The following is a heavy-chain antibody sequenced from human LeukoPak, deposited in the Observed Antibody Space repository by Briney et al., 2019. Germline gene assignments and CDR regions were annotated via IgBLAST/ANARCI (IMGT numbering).Heavy chain of an antibody. J-gene: IGHJ4*02. CDR1: GYTFTDYD. Sequence: GASVKVSCKASGYTFTDYDITWVRQAPGQGLEWMGRVSPYNGKTYYSQRFQDRVTITKDTYTGTDYMDLRNLRTDDTAMDYCARNGRVRRVFKDLFEYWGQGTLVAVSS. V-gene: IGHV1-18*01. CDR2: VSPYNGKT. D-gene: IGHD3-10*01. CDR3: ARNGRVRRVFKDLFEY.